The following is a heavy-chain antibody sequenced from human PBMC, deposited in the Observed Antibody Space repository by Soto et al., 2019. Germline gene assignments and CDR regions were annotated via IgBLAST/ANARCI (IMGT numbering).Heavy chain of an antibody. CDR1: GGTFSSYA. CDR3: ARVGYGDYNSDY. J-gene: IGHJ4*02. V-gene: IGHV1-69*13. CDR2: IIPIFGTA. D-gene: IGHD4-17*01. Sequence: EASVKVSCKASGGTFSSYAISWVRQAPGQGLEWMGGIIPIFGTANYAQKFQGRVTITADESTSTAYMELSSLRSEDTAVYYCARVGYGDYNSDYWGQGTLVTVSS.